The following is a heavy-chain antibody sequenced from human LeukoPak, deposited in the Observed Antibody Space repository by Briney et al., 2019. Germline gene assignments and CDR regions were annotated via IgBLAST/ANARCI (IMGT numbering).Heavy chain of an antibody. CDR3: ATAMVTTGKSTWFDP. V-gene: IGHV3-23*01. J-gene: IGHJ5*02. CDR1: GFTFSSYA. D-gene: IGHD5-18*01. CDR2: ISGSGGST. Sequence: GGSLRLSRAASGFTFSSYAMSCVRQAPGKGLEWVSAISGSGGSTYYADSVKGRFTISRDNSKNTLYLQMNSLRAEDTAVYYCATAMVTTGKSTWFDPWGQGTLFPVP.